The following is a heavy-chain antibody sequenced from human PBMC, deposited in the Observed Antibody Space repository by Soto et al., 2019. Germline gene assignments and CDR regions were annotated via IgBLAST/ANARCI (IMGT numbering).Heavy chain of an antibody. V-gene: IGHV3-30-3*01. D-gene: IGHD4-4*01. CDR3: VTAFVEYSWGY. CDR2: ISSDGSNK. J-gene: IGHJ4*02. CDR1: GFSFSDSV. Sequence: QVQLVKSGGGVVQPGRSLRLSCAASGFSFSDSVMHWVRQVPGKGLEWVALISSDGSNKKYADSVKGRFTISRDNSKNTLYLQMNSLRADDTDVYYFVTAFVEYSWGYWGQVSLV.